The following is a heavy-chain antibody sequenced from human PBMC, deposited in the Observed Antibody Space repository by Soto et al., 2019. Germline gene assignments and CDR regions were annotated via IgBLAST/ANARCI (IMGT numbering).Heavy chain of an antibody. J-gene: IGHJ6*02. CDR2: ISGSGGST. V-gene: IGHV3-23*01. CDR3: AKARADIVLVPAAPPYYYYGMDV. Sequence: GGSLRLSCEASGFSFSNCAMSWVRQAPGKGLEWVSSISGSGGSTYYADSVKGRFTISRDNSKNTLYLQMNSLRAEDTAVYYCAKARADIVLVPAAPPYYYYGMDVWGQGTTVTVSS. CDR1: GFSFSNCA. D-gene: IGHD2-2*01.